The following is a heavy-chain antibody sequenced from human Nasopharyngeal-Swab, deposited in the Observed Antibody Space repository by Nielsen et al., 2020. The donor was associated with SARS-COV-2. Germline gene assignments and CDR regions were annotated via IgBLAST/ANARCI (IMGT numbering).Heavy chain of an antibody. Sequence: GESLKISCAASGFTFSWSALTWVRQAPGKGVEWVSAIGVSGSMTYYADFVRGGFTISRDNSKNTLYLQMNSLRAEDTAVYYCARGSSRGMFDYWGQGTLVTVSS. CDR3: ARGSSRGMFDY. CDR2: IGVSGSMT. D-gene: IGHD6-13*01. V-gene: IGHV3-23*01. J-gene: IGHJ4*02. CDR1: GFTFSWSA.